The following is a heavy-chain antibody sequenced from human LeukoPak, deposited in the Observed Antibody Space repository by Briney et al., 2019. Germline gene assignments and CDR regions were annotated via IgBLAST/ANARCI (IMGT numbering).Heavy chain of an antibody. CDR2: ISYDGSNK. Sequence: GGSLRLSCAASGFTFSSYAMHWVRQAPGKGLEWVAVISYDGSNKYYADSVKGRFTISRDNSKNTLYLQMNSLRAEDTAVYYCAKDRESELWFGELLGYWGQGTLVTVSS. D-gene: IGHD3-10*01. CDR1: GFTFSSYA. J-gene: IGHJ4*02. V-gene: IGHV3-30*04. CDR3: AKDRESELWFGELLGY.